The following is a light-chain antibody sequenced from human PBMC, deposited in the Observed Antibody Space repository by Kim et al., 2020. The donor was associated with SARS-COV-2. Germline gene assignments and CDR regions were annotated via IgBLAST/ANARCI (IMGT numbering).Light chain of an antibody. CDR3: YSAADNNRV. J-gene: IGLJ2*01. V-gene: IGLV3-27*01. CDR2: KDS. Sequence: SVSPEQTARLTCSGGVLAKKYARWFQQKPGQAPVLVIYKDSERPSGIPERFSGSSSGTTVTLTISGAQVEDEADYYCYSAADNNRVFGGGTQLTVL. CDR1: VLAKKY.